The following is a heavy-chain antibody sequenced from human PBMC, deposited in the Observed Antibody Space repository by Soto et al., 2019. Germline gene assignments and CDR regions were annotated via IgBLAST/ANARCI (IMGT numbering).Heavy chain of an antibody. Sequence: GGSLRLSCAASGFTFSSYWMSWVRQAPGKGLEWVANIKQDGSEKYYVDSVKGRFTISRDNAKNSLYLQMNSLRAEDTAVYYCARDQAASGDYDFWSGRNYYYGMDVWGQGTTVTV. D-gene: IGHD3-3*01. V-gene: IGHV3-7*05. CDR1: GFTFSSYW. CDR3: ARDQAASGDYDFWSGRNYYYGMDV. CDR2: IKQDGSEK. J-gene: IGHJ6*02.